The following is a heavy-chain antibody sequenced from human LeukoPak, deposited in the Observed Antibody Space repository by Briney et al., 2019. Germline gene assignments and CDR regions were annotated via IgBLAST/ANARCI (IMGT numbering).Heavy chain of an antibody. D-gene: IGHD3-9*01. CDR2: IGTNGAST. Sequence: GGSLRLSCSTSGFTFGNHFMHWVRQAPGKGLEYVSSIGTNGASTLYADSVKGRFTISRDNSKNALYLQLTSLRLEDTALYYCVKDLTGTWSFDYWGQGTLVTVSS. J-gene: IGHJ4*02. V-gene: IGHV3-64D*06. CDR3: VKDLTGTWSFDY. CDR1: GFTFGNHF.